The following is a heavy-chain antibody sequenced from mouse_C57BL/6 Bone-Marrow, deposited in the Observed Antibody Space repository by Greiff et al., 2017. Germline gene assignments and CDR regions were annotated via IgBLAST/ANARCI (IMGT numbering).Heavy chain of an antibody. CDR3: TRSGLDY. J-gene: IGHJ2*01. V-gene: IGHV1-15*01. CDR1: GYTFTDYE. Sequence: QVQLQQSGAELVRPGASVTLSCKASGYTFTDYEMHWVKQTPVHGLEWIGAIDPETGGTAYNQKFKGKAILTADKSSSAAYMELPSLTSEDTAVYYCTRSGLDYWGQGTTLTVSS. CDR2: IDPETGGT. D-gene: IGHD1-3*01.